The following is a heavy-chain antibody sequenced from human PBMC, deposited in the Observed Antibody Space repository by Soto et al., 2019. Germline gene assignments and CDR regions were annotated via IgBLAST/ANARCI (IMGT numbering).Heavy chain of an antibody. D-gene: IGHD5-12*01. V-gene: IGHV3-21*01. CDR3: ARDSVVATITGDYYYYMDV. J-gene: IGHJ6*03. CDR2: ISSSSSYI. Sequence: GGSLRLSCAASGFTFSSYSMNWVRQAPGKGLEWVSSISSSSSYIYYADSVKGRFTISRDNAKNSLYLQMNSLRAEDTAVYYCARDSVVATITGDYYYYMDVWGKGTTVTVSS. CDR1: GFTFSSYS.